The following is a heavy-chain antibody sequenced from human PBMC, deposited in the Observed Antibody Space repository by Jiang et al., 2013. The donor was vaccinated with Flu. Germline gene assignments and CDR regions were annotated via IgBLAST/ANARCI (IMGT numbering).Heavy chain of an antibody. V-gene: IGHV1-2*04. CDR1: GYTFSDYY. CDR2: LSPNTGDT. J-gene: IGHJ4*02. Sequence: QLVESGAEVKKPGASVKVSCKASGYTFSDYYIHWVRQAPGQGLEWMGWLSPNTGDTNCVQRFRGWVTMTRDTSTSTAYLELSSLKSGDTAVYYCARATYGDYIDYWGQGTLVTVPP. CDR3: ARATYGDYIDY. D-gene: IGHD4-17*01.